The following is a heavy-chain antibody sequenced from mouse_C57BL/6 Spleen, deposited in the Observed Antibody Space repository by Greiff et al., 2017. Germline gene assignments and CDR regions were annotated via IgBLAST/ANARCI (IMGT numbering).Heavy chain of an antibody. Sequence: QVQLQQPGAELVRPGSSVKLSCKASGYTFTSYWMHWVKQRPIQGLEWIGNIDPSDSETHYNQKFKDKATLTVDKTSGTAYMQLCSLTSGDSAVYYCARGGYYRYCDVWGTGTTVTVSS. V-gene: IGHV1-52*01. J-gene: IGHJ1*03. CDR2: IDPSDSET. D-gene: IGHD1-1*02. CDR3: ARGGYYRYCDV. CDR1: GYTFTSYW.